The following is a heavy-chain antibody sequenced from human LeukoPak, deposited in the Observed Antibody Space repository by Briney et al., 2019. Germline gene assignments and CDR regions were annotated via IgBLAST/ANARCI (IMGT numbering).Heavy chain of an antibody. CDR1: GFTFGDYG. J-gene: IGHJ6*03. Sequence: GGSLRLSCAASGFTFGDYGTSWVRQAPGKGLEWVSGINWNGGSTGYADSVRGRFAISRDNAQNSLYLQMNSLRAEDTAMYFCARVGSSTYFYYYMDVWGKGTTVTVSS. CDR3: ARVGSSTYFYYYMDV. D-gene: IGHD6-13*01. V-gene: IGHV3-20*04. CDR2: INWNGGST.